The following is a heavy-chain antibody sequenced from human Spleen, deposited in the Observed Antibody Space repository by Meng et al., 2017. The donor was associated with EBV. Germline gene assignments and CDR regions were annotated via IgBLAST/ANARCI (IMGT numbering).Heavy chain of an antibody. Sequence: QVQLVQSGAEVKKPGSSVKVSCKTSGGTFRSDAISWVRQAPGQGLEWMGGLIPMSDAPHYAQKFQGRVTMTRDTSTSTAYLELRSLTSDDTAVYYCARGSGKYYTTGIWGQGTLVTVSS. CDR3: ARGSGKYYTTGI. J-gene: IGHJ4*02. CDR1: GGTFRSDA. D-gene: IGHD3-10*01. CDR2: LIPMSDAP. V-gene: IGHV1-69*06.